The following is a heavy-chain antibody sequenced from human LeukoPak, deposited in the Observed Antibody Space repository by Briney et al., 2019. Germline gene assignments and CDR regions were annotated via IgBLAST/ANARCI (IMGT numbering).Heavy chain of an antibody. Sequence: SETLSLTCTVSGGSISSSSYYLGWIRQSPGKGLEWIGSIYYSGSTYYNPSLKSRVTISVDTSKNQFSLKLSSVTAADTAVYYCARVWIFGVVTPGWFDPWGQGTLVTVSS. D-gene: IGHD3-3*01. V-gene: IGHV4-39*07. CDR3: ARVWIFGVVTPGWFDP. J-gene: IGHJ5*02. CDR2: IYYSGST. CDR1: GGSISSSSYY.